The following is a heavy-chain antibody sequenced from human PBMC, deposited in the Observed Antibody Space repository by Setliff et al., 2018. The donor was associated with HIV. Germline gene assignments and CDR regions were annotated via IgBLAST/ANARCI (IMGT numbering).Heavy chain of an antibody. V-gene: IGHV4-4*08. Sequence: ETLSLTCTVSGDSSSNDYWTWVRQPPGKGLEWIGYIYTSGSTNYNPSLKSRVTISIDTSKKQFSLRLTSVTAADSAVYYCARESYGSGTYDYWGQGTLVTVSS. D-gene: IGHD3-10*01. CDR2: IYTSGST. J-gene: IGHJ4*02. CDR1: GDSSSNDY. CDR3: ARESYGSGTYDY.